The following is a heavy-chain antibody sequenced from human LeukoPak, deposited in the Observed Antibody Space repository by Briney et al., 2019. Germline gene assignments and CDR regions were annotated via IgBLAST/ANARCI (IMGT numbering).Heavy chain of an antibody. Sequence: SVKVSCKASGGIFSNYALNWVRQASGQGLEWMGGIIPIFGTAHYAQKFQGRVTITADESTSTAYMELRSLRSEDTAVYYCARGWLAETTVVTPYNYWGQGTLVTVSS. CDR1: GGIFSNYA. V-gene: IGHV1-69*01. CDR2: IIPIFGTA. J-gene: IGHJ4*02. D-gene: IGHD4-23*01. CDR3: ARGWLAETTVVTPYNY.